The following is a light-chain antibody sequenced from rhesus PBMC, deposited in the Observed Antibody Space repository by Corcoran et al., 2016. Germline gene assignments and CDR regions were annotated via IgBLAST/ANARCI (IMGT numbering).Light chain of an antibody. CDR1: QNIYSN. CDR2: EAS. V-gene: IGKV1S12*01. Sequence: DIQMTQSPSALSSSVGDRVTISCRASQNIYSNLAWYQQKPGKAPKLLIYEASSLQTGIPSRFSGSGDGTDFSLTISSLQPEDSAAYYCQHYYDNPYSFGQGTKVEIK. J-gene: IGKJ2*01. CDR3: QHYYDNPYS.